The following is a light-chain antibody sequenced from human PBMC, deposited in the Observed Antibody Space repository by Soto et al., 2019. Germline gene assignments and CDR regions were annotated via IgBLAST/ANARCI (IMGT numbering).Light chain of an antibody. CDR1: QGIGSW. V-gene: IGKV1-12*01. CDR3: QQANSFPIT. CDR2: AAS. Sequence: DIQLTQSPSFLSASVGDRVTVTCRASQGIGSWLAWYQKKPGKAPILLIYAASSLQSGVPSRFSGSGSGTDFTLTISSLQPEDCAIYFCQQANSFPITFGQGTRLEIK. J-gene: IGKJ5*01.